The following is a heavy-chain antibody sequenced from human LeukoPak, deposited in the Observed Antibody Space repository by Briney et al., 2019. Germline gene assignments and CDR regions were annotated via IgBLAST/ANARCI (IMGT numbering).Heavy chain of an antibody. J-gene: IGHJ4*02. Sequence: VASVKVSCKTSGYTLTGYGINWVRQAPGQGLEWMGWISASNGDTNYAQKLQGRVTMTTDTSTSTAYMELRSLRSDDTAVYFCARDLHPGLDYYDSSGYGGDYWGQGTLVTVSS. D-gene: IGHD3-22*01. CDR3: ARDLHPGLDYYDSSGYGGDY. CDR2: ISASNGDT. V-gene: IGHV1-18*01. CDR1: GYTLTGYG.